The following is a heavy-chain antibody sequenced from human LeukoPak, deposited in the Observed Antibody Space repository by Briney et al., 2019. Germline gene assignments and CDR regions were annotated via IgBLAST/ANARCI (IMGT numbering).Heavy chain of an antibody. CDR1: GGSISSGGYS. V-gene: IGHV4-30-2*05. Sequence: SETLSLTCAVSGGSISSGGYSWSWIRQPPGKGLEWTGYIYNSGTTYYNPSLKSRVTISVDTSKNQFSLKLNSMSAADTAVYYCVEAPNPYYFDDWGQGTLVTVSS. CDR3: VEAPNPYYFDD. J-gene: IGHJ4*02. D-gene: IGHD5-24*01. CDR2: IYNSGTT.